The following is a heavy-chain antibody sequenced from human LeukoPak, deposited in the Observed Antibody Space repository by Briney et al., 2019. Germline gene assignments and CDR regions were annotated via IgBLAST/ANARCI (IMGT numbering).Heavy chain of an antibody. Sequence: PSETLSLTCAVYGGSFSGNFWSWVRQPPGKGLQWIGEINHRGNTNYNPALKSRVTISVDTSMNQFSLMLSSVTAADTAVYYCARIPESVGINYFDSWGQGTLVTVSS. CDR1: GGSFSGNF. V-gene: IGHV4-34*01. CDR2: INHRGNT. CDR3: ARIPESVGINYFDS. J-gene: IGHJ4*02. D-gene: IGHD1-26*01.